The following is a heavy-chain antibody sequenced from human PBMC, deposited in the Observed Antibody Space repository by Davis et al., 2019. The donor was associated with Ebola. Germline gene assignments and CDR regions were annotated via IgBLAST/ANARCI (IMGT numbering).Heavy chain of an antibody. CDR2: LGTSADT. CDR1: GFTFSSHA. J-gene: IGHJ3*02. CDR3: AKDTSNIWFDI. V-gene: IGHV3-23*01. D-gene: IGHD1-26*01. Sequence: GESLKISCAASGFTFSSHAMSWVRQAPGKGLEWVSTLGTSADTYYADSVKGRFTISRDNSKNTLYLQMNGLRVEDTAIYYCAKDTSNIWFDIWGQGTMVTVSS.